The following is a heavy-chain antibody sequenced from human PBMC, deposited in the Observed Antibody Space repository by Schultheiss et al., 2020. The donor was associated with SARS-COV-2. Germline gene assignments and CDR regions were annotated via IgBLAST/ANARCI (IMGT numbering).Heavy chain of an antibody. Sequence: ASVKVSCKASGYTFPSYVISWVRQAPGQGLEWMGWFSAYNGNTNYAQKLQGRVTMTTDTSTSTAYMELRSLRSDDTAVYYCARGGTAWAYYYYGMDVWGQGATVTGSS. V-gene: IGHV1-18*01. CDR1: GYTFPSYV. J-gene: IGHJ6*02. D-gene: IGHD2-21*02. CDR3: ARGGTAWAYYYYGMDV. CDR2: FSAYNGNT.